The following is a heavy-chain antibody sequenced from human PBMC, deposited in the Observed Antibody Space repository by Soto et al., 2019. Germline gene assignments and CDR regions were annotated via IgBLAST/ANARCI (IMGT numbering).Heavy chain of an antibody. D-gene: IGHD1-26*01. J-gene: IGHJ3*02. CDR1: GFSVSRND. CDR3: ARGGWDLVAFDGLDI. Sequence: QVQLVESGGGVVQPGRSLRLSCAAASGFSVSRNDMHWVRQAPGKGLEWVAVISSDGRNIYFADSVKGRFTVSRDNSKNTMYLQMNSLRDEDTAVYHCARGGWDLVAFDGLDIWGQGTMVTVSS. V-gene: IGHV3-30*03. CDR2: ISSDGRNI.